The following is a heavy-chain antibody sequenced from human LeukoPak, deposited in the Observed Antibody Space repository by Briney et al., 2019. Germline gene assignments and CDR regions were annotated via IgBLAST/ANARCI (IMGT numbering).Heavy chain of an antibody. CDR2: IIPIFGTA. Sequence: GASVKVSCKASGGTFSSYAISWVRQAPGQGLEWMGGIIPIFGTANYAQKFQGRVTITADESTSTAYMELSSLRSEDTAVYYCARVGRYGGNYYFDYWGQGTLVTVSS. CDR1: GGTFSSYA. V-gene: IGHV1-69*13. CDR3: ARVGRYGGNYYFDY. J-gene: IGHJ4*02. D-gene: IGHD4-23*01.